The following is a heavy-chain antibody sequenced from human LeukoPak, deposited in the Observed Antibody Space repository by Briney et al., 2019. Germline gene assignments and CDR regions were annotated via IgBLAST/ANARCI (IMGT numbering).Heavy chain of an antibody. CDR3: ARTISPGYCTNGVCSNSYYFDY. CDR1: GFTFSSYE. Sequence: PGGSLRLSCAASGFTFSSYEMNWVRQAPGKGLEWVSYISSSGSTIYYADSVKGRFTISRDNAKNSLYLQMNSLRAEDTAVYYCARTISPGYCTNGVCSNSYYFDYWGQGTLVTVSS. CDR2: ISSSGSTI. J-gene: IGHJ4*02. V-gene: IGHV3-48*03. D-gene: IGHD2-8*01.